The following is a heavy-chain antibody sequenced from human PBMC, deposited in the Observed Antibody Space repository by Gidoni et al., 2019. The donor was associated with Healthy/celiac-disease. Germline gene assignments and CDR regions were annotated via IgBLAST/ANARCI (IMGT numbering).Heavy chain of an antibody. D-gene: IGHD3-10*01. CDR2: IWYDGSNK. Sequence: QVQLVESGGCVVQPGRSLRLHCAASGFTFSSYGMHWVRQAPGKGLEWVAVIWYDGSNKYYADSVKGRFTISRDNSKNTLYLQMNILRAEDTAVYYCAREEATMVYGYWGQGTLVTVSS. CDR1: GFTFSSYG. CDR3: AREEATMVYGY. J-gene: IGHJ4*02. V-gene: IGHV3-33*01.